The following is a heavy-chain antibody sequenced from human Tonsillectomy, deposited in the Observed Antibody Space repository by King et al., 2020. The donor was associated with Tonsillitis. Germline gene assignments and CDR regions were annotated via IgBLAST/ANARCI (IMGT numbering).Heavy chain of an antibody. Sequence: VQLVESGGGVVQPGRSLRLSCAASGFTFSSYGMHWVRQAPGKGLEWVAVIWYDGSNKYYADSVKGRFTISRDNSKNTLYLQMNSLRAEDTAVYYCARDGIYAILTGIPDYWGQGTLVTVSS. CDR3: ARDGIYAILTGIPDY. D-gene: IGHD3-9*01. J-gene: IGHJ4*02. CDR2: IWYDGSNK. CDR1: GFTFSSYG. V-gene: IGHV3-33*08.